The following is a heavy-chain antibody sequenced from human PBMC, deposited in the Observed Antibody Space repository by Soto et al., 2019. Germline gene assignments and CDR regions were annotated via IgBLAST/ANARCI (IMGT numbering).Heavy chain of an antibody. D-gene: IGHD2-21*02. J-gene: IGHJ4*02. Sequence: GGSLRLSCAASGFTFSSYAMHWVRQAPGKGLEWVAVISYDGSNKYYADSVKGRFTISRDNSKNTLYLQMNSLRAEDTAVYYCARGYCGGDFYSGTCFDYWGQGTLVTVSS. CDR2: ISYDGSNK. V-gene: IGHV3-30*04. CDR3: ARGYCGGDFYSGTCFDY. CDR1: GFTFSSYA.